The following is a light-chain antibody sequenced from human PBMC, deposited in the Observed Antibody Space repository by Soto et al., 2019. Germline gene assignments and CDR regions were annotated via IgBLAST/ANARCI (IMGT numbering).Light chain of an antibody. V-gene: IGKV3-11*01. J-gene: IGKJ5*01. CDR3: QQRSNWPPVIT. CDR1: QSFSSY. CDR2: DAS. Sequence: EIVLTQSPATLSLSPGERATLSCRASQSFSSYLAWYQQKPGQAPRLLIYDASKRATGIQARFSGRGSGTDFTLNISSLEPEDFADYYCQQRSNWPPVITFGQGTRLEIK.